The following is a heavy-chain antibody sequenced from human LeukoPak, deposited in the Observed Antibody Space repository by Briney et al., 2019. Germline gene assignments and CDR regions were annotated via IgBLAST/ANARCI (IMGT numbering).Heavy chain of an antibody. CDR3: ARDSYYDFWSGYYTRQLMYFDY. J-gene: IGHJ4*02. Sequence: GGSLRLSCAASGFTFSSYSMNWVRQAPGQGLEWVSSISSSSSYIYYADSVKGRFTISRDNAKNSLYLQMNSLRAEDTAVYYCARDSYYDFWSGYYTRQLMYFDYWGQGTLVTVSS. D-gene: IGHD3-3*01. CDR1: GFTFSSYS. CDR2: ISSSSSYI. V-gene: IGHV3-21*01.